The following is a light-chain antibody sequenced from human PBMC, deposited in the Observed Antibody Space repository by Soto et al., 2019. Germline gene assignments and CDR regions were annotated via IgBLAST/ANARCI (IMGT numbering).Light chain of an antibody. V-gene: IGKV3-20*01. J-gene: IGKJ1*01. CDR3: QQYGSSPLT. Sequence: EILMTPSPVTLSVSPGERATLSCRASQSISSYLAWYQQKPGQAPRLLIYGASARATDIPARFSGSGSGTDFTLTISRLEPEDFAVFYCQQYGSSPLTFGQGTKVDIK. CDR2: GAS. CDR1: QSISSY.